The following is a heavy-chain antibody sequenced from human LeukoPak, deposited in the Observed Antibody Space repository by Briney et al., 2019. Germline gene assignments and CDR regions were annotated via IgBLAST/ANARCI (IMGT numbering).Heavy chain of an antibody. CDR2: INAYNGNT. J-gene: IGHJ3*02. CDR1: GYTFTSYG. CDR3: ARPNPQRAFDI. D-gene: IGHD6-25*01. Sequence: ASVKVSCKASGYTFTSYGISWVRQAPGQGLGWMGWINAYNGNTNYAQRLQGKATMTTDTSTSTAYMELRSLRSDDTAVYYCARPNPQRAFDIWGQGTMVTVS. V-gene: IGHV1-18*01.